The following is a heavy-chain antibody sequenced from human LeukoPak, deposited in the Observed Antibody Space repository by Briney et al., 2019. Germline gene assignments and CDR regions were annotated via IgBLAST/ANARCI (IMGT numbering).Heavy chain of an antibody. J-gene: IGHJ6*02. CDR3: ARDGFFGITMVRGTGYYYYYYGMDV. D-gene: IGHD3-10*01. Sequence: ASVKVSCKASGYTFTSYDINWVRQATGQGLEWMGWMNPNSGNTGYAQKFQGRVTMTRNTSISTAYMELSSLRAEDTAVYYCARDGFFGITMVRGTGYYYYYYGMDVWGQGITVTVSS. V-gene: IGHV1-8*01. CDR1: GYTFTSYD. CDR2: MNPNSGNT.